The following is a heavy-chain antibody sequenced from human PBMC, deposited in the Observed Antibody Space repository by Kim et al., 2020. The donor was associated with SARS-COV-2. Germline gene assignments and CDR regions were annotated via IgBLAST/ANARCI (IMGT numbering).Heavy chain of an antibody. Sequence: GGSLRLSCAASGFTFDDYAMHWVRQAPGKGLEWVSGISWNSGSIGYADSVKGRFTISRDNAKNSLYLQMNSLRAEDTALYYCAKGRSDITIFGVAIINWGQGTLVTVSS. CDR3: AKGRSDITIFGVAIIN. CDR1: GFTFDDYA. V-gene: IGHV3-9*01. J-gene: IGHJ4*02. D-gene: IGHD3-3*01. CDR2: ISWNSGSI.